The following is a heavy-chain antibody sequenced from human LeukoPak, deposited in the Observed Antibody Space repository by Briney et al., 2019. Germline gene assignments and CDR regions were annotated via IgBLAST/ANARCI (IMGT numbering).Heavy chain of an antibody. CDR2: ISAYNGNT. CDR1: GGTFSSYA. D-gene: IGHD3-10*01. CDR3: ATCTMVRGVILLGFDY. Sequence: GASVKVSCKASGGTFSSYAISWVRQAPGQGLEWMGWISAYNGNTNYAQKLQGRVTMTTDTSTSTAYMELRSLRSDDTAVYYCATCTMVRGVILLGFDYWGQGTLVTVSS. J-gene: IGHJ4*02. V-gene: IGHV1-18*01.